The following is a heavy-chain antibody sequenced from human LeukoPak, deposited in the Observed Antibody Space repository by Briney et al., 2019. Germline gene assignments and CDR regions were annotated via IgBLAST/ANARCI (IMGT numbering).Heavy chain of an antibody. CDR1: GFTFSNYA. CDR3: ARVRDGYNDAYDI. J-gene: IGHJ3*02. V-gene: IGHV3-23*01. CDR2: IHGTDGRT. Sequence: GGSLRLSCAASGFTFSNYAMSWVRQAPGKGLEWVSAIHGTDGRTWYPDSVKGRCTISRDNSRNTLYLQLNSLRAEDTAVYYCARVRDGYNDAYDIWGQGTMVIVSS. D-gene: IGHD5-24*01.